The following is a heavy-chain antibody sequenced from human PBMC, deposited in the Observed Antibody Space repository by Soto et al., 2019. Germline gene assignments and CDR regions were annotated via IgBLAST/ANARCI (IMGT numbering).Heavy chain of an antibody. CDR3: ARERTGTTSMDV. Sequence: QVQLVQSGAEVKKPGASVKVSCKASGYTFTSYDINWVRQATGQGLEWMGWMNPNSGNTGYAQKFQGRVTMTRTTSMSTAYMELSSLRSEDTAVYYCARERTGTTSMDVWGQGTTVTVSS. J-gene: IGHJ6*02. CDR2: MNPNSGNT. V-gene: IGHV1-8*01. D-gene: IGHD1-1*01. CDR1: GYTFTSYD.